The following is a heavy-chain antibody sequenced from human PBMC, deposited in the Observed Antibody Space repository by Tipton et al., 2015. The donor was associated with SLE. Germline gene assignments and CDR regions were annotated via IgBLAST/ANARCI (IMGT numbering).Heavy chain of an antibody. CDR3: ARGSGSSSAHYYYYYMDV. CDR1: SGSISGGDYY. D-gene: IGHD6-6*01. V-gene: IGHV4-61*08. J-gene: IGHJ6*03. Sequence: TPSLTCTVSSGSISGGDYYWSWIRQPPGKGLEWIGYIYYSGSTNYNPSLKSRVTISVDTSKNQFSLKLSSVTAADTAVYYCARGSGSSSAHYYYYYMDVRGKGTTVTVSS. CDR2: IYYSGST.